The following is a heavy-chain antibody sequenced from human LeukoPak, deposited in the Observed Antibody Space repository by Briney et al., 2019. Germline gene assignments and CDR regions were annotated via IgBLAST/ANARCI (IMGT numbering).Heavy chain of an antibody. CDR2: IYTTGST. D-gene: IGHD2-15*01. V-gene: IGHV4-4*07. Sequence: SETLSLTCIVSGYSITSGYYWGWIRQPAGKGLEWIGRIYTTGSTYYNHFLKSRVTMAVDTSKNQFSLRLSSVTAADTAVFYCARIEGGCSGDRCYSGFYYHYYMDVWGKGATVTVSS. CDR3: ARIEGGCSGDRCYSGFYYHYYMDV. CDR1: GYSITSGYY. J-gene: IGHJ6*03.